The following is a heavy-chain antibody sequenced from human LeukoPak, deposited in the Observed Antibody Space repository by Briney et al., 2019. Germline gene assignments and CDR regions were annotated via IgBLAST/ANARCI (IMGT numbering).Heavy chain of an antibody. CDR3: ARYYYDSSGYLPLLDH. J-gene: IGHJ4*02. CDR1: GYTFTSYG. Sequence: ASVKVSCKASGYTFTSYGISWVRQAPGQGLEWMGWINPNSGGTNYAQKFQGRVTMTRDTSISTAYMELSRLRSDDTAVYYCARYYYDSSGYLPLLDHWGQGTLVTVSS. CDR2: INPNSGGT. D-gene: IGHD3-22*01. V-gene: IGHV1-2*02.